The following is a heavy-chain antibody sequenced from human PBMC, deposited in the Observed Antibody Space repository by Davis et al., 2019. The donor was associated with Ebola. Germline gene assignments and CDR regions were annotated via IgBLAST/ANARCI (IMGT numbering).Heavy chain of an antibody. CDR2: ISAYNGNT. J-gene: IGHJ3*02. Sequence: ASVKVSCKASGYTFTSYGISWVRQAPGQGLEWMGWISAYNGNTNYAQKLQGRVTMTTDTSTSTAYMELRSLRSDDTAVYYCAREWGYCSSTSCYIFEPFAFDIWGQGTMVTVSS. CDR3: AREWGYCSSTSCYIFEPFAFDI. V-gene: IGHV1-18*01. D-gene: IGHD2-2*02. CDR1: GYTFTSYG.